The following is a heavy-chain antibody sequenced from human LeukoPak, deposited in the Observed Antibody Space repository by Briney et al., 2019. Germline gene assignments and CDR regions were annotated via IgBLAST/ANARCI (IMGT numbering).Heavy chain of an antibody. CDR2: ISSNGGST. CDR1: GFTFSSYA. CDR3: ATEYSNNLPFDY. Sequence: GGSLRLSCAASGFTFSSYAMHWVRQAPGKGLEYVSAISSNGGSTYYANSVKGRFTISRDNSKNTLYLQMGSLRAEDMAVYYCATEYSNNLPFDYWGQGTLVTVSS. V-gene: IGHV3-64*01. D-gene: IGHD4-11*01. J-gene: IGHJ4*02.